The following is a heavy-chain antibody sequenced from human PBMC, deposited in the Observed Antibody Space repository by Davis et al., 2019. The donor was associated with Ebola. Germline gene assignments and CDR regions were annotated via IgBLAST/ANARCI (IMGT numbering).Heavy chain of an antibody. CDR2: IIPIFGTA. J-gene: IGHJ4*02. D-gene: IGHD3-10*01. CDR1: GYTFTGYY. Sequence: SVKVSCKASGYTFTGYYMHWVRQAPGQGLEWMGGIIPIFGTANYAQKFQGRVTITADESTSTAYMELSSLRSEDTAVYYCARGIGLEEYYFDYWGQGTLVTVSS. V-gene: IGHV1-69*13. CDR3: ARGIGLEEYYFDY.